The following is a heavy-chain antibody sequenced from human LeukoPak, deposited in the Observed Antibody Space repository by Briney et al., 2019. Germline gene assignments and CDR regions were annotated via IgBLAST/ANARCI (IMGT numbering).Heavy chain of an antibody. CDR1: GFTFSTYA. Sequence: TGGSLRLSCAASGFTFSTYAMSWVRQAPGKGLEWVSTISGSGGGTYFADSVKGRFTISRDNAKKSLDLQMNSLRAEDTAVYYCARDLLGYNNHYMDVWGKGTTVTVSS. J-gene: IGHJ6*03. D-gene: IGHD3-10*01. CDR3: ARDLLGYNNHYMDV. V-gene: IGHV3-23*01. CDR2: ISGSGGGT.